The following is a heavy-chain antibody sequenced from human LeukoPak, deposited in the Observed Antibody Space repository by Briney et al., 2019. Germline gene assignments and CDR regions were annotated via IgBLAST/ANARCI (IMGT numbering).Heavy chain of an antibody. V-gene: IGHV3-30*02. CDR3: AKYLDYDILRYFDY. CDR2: IRYEGSNK. J-gene: IGHJ4*02. Sequence: PGGSLRLSCAASGFTFSSYGMHWVRQSPGKGLEWVAFIRYEGSNKYYADYVKGRFTISRDNSKNTLYLQMNSLRAEDTAVYYCAKYLDYDILRYFDYWGQGTLVTVSS. D-gene: IGHD3-9*01. CDR1: GFTFSSYG.